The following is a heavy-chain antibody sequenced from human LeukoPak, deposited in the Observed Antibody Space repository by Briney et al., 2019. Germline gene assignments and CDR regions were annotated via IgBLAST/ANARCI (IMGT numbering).Heavy chain of an antibody. CDR2: IYYSGST. CDR3: AREGAGKNYDILTGYYVAGGTYWYFDL. D-gene: IGHD3-9*01. CDR1: GGSISSSSYY. Sequence: SETLSLTCTVSGGSISSSSYYWGWIRQPPGKGLEWIGSIYYSGSTYYNPSLKSRVTISVDTSKNQFSLKLSSVTAADTAVYYCAREGAGKNYDILTGYYVAGGTYWYFDLWGRGTLVTVSS. J-gene: IGHJ2*01. V-gene: IGHV4-39*07.